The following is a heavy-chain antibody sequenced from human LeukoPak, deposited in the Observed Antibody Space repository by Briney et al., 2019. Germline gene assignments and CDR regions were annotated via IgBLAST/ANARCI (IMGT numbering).Heavy chain of an antibody. CDR2: ISAYNGNT. V-gene: IGHV1-18*01. CDR1: GYTFTSYG. D-gene: IGHD6-19*01. CDR3: ARDDWQWLELDY. J-gene: IGHJ4*02. Sequence: ASVKVSCKASGYTFTSYGISWVRQAPGQGLEWMGWISAYNGNTNYAQTLQGRVTMTTDTSTSTAYMELRSLRSDDTAVYYCARDDWQWLELDYWGQGTLVTVSS.